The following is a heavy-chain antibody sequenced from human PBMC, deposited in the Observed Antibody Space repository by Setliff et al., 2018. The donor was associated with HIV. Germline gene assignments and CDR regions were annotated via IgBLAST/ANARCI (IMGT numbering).Heavy chain of an antibody. D-gene: IGHD3-22*01. CDR1: GGSVSSRKW. V-gene: IGHV4-4*02. J-gene: IGHJ4*02. Sequence: PSETLSLTCAVSGGSVSSRKWWSWVRQPPGKGLEWIGEIYFSGHTNYNPSLQSRVTISVDKSKSQFSLKLNSVTAADTAVYYCGGNGYYSIDYWGQGTLVTVSS. CDR2: IYFSGHT. CDR3: GGNGYYSIDY.